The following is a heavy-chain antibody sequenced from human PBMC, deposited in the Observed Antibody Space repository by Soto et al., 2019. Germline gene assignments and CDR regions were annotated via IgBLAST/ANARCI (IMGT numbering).Heavy chain of an antibody. CDR1: GFAVSDSY. CDR3: ARQRANEYGDANDVLDI. V-gene: IGHV3-53*01. J-gene: IGHJ3*02. CDR2: IYAAGGT. Sequence: EEQLVESGGGLIQPGGSLRLSCAASGFAVSDSYMNWVRQAPGKGLEWVSLIYAAGGTYYAGSVKGRFTISRHNSKNTLYLQKSRLRAEYTAAYYCARQRANEYGDANDVLDILGQRTMVTVST. D-gene: IGHD4-17*01.